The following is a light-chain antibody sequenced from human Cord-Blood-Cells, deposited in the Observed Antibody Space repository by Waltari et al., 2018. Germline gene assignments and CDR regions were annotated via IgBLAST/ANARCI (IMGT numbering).Light chain of an antibody. CDR2: KAS. CDR3: QQYNSYSQT. J-gene: IGKJ1*01. CDR1: QSISSR. Sequence: DIKMTQSPSTLSASVGDRVTITCRASQSISSRLAWYQQKPGKAPKLLIYKASSLESGVPSRFSSSGSGTEFTLTIISLQPDDFATYYCQQYNSYSQTFGQGTKVEIK. V-gene: IGKV1-5*03.